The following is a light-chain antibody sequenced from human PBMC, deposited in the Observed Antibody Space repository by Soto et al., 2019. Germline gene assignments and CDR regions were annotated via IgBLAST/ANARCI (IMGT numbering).Light chain of an antibody. CDR1: QSISSW. CDR3: QQYNSYPYT. CDR2: KAS. V-gene: IGKV1-5*03. Sequence: DIQMTQSPSTLSASVGDRVTITCRASQSISSWLAWYQQNPGKAPKLLIYKASTLESAVPSRFSGSGSGTEFTLTISSLQPDDFATYYCQQYNSYPYTFGQGTKLEIK. J-gene: IGKJ2*01.